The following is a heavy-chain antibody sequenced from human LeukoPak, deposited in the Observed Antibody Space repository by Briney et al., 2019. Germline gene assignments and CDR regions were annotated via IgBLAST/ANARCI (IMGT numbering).Heavy chain of an antibody. Sequence: PGGSLRLSCAASGFTFSSYWMSWVRQAPGKGLEWVANIKQDGSEKYYVDSVKGRFTISRDNTKNTLYLQMNSLRREDTAVYYCAKGVPRAGGSGFGEEPWGQGTLVTVSS. V-gene: IGHV3-7*01. J-gene: IGHJ5*02. CDR1: GFTFSSYW. D-gene: IGHD3-10*01. CDR2: IKQDGSEK. CDR3: AKGVPRAGGSGFGEEP.